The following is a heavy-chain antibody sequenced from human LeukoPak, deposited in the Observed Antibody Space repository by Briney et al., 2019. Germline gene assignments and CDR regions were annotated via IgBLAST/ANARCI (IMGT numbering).Heavy chain of an antibody. CDR3: ARERSYYDFWEIDY. V-gene: IGHV4-59*11. D-gene: IGHD3-3*01. J-gene: IGHJ4*02. CDR1: GGSISSHY. CDR2: IYYSGST. Sequence: SETLSLTCTVSGGSISSHYWSWIRQPPGKGLEWIGYIYYSGSTNYNPSLKSRVTISVDTSKNQFSLKLSPVTAADTAVYYCARERSYYDFWEIDYWGQGTLVTVSS.